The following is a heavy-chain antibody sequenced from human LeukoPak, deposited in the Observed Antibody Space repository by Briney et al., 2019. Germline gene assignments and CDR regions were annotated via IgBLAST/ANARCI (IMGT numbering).Heavy chain of an antibody. CDR2: IWYDGSNK. J-gene: IGHJ4*02. D-gene: IGHD4-17*01. V-gene: IGHV3-33*01. CDR3: ARVSHYGDWRDY. CDR1: GFTLSSYG. Sequence: PGGSLRLSCAASGFTLSSYGMHWVRQAPGKGLEWVAVIWYDGSNKYYADSVKGRFTISRDNSKNTLYLQMNSLRAEDTAVYYCARVSHYGDWRDYWGQGTLVTVSS.